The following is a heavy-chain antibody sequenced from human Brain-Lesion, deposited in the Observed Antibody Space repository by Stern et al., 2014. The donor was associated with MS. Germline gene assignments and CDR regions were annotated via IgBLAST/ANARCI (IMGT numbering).Heavy chain of an antibody. CDR1: GGSISSSNW. CDR3: ARFPASRPHVFDS. D-gene: IGHD6-13*01. CDR2: SDHSGST. Sequence: VQLEESGPGLVKPSGTLSLTCAVSGGSISSSNWWSWVRQSPGKGLEWIGESDHSGSTIYNPSLKSRVTGSEDRPKTRFSLNLRSVTAADTAVYFCARFPASRPHVFDSWGQGTLVTVSS. V-gene: IGHV4-4*02. J-gene: IGHJ4*02.